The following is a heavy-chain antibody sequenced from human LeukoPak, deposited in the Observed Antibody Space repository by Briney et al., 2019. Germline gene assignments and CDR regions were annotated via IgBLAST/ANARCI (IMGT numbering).Heavy chain of an antibody. CDR3: ARGYDFWGNAFDI. V-gene: IGHV4-59*01. CDR1: GGSISSYY. J-gene: IGHJ3*02. CDR2: IYYSGST. Sequence: PSETLSLTCTVSGGSISSYYWSWIRQPPGKGLEWIGYIYYSGSTNYNPSLKSRVTISVDTSKNQFSLKLGSVTAADTAVYYCARGYDFWGNAFDIWGQGTMVTVSS. D-gene: IGHD3-3*01.